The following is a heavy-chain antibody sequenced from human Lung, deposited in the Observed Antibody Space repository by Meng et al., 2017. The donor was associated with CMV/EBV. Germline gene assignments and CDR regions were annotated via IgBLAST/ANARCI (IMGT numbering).Heavy chain of an antibody. J-gene: IGHJ4*02. CDR3: TTPPGDYESRGYYLMD. CDR1: GFTFSGAA. CDR2: IRSRLNNYAT. D-gene: IGHD3-22*01. V-gene: IGHV3-73*01. Sequence: GGSLRLXCAASGFTFSGAAMHWVRLASGKGLEWVGRIRSRLNNYATAYAASVKGRFSISRDDSGHTAYLQMNSLKTEDTAVDYCTTPPGDYESRGYYLMDXGQGXLVTVSS.